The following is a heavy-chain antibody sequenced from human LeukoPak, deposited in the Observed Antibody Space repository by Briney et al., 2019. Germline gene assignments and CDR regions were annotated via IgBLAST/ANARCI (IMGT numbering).Heavy chain of an antibody. D-gene: IGHD3-16*01. J-gene: IGHJ6*02. CDR3: ATYTHWVAGDV. Sequence: GGSLRLSCAASGVTFSSYGMHWVRQAPGKGLEWVALISSDGNDKLYGDSVKGRFTISRDNARNSLYLQMGSLRAEDTAVYYCATYTHWVAGDVWGQGTTVTVSS. CDR1: GVTFSSYG. V-gene: IGHV3-30*03. CDR2: ISSDGNDK.